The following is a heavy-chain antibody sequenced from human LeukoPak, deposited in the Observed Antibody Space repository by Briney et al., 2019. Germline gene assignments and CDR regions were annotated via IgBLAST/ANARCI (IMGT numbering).Heavy chain of an antibody. CDR2: IYPRDSDT. CDR3: ARRVAAAGTPIGFRYFDY. CDR1: GNSFASYW. V-gene: IGHV5-51*01. D-gene: IGHD6-13*01. J-gene: IGHJ4*02. Sequence: GESLKISCKGSGNSFASYWIGWVRQMPGRGLEWMGIIYPRDSDTRYSPSLQGQVTISVDKSISTAYLQWSSLKASDTAMYYCARRVAAAGTPIGFRYFDYWGQGTLVTVSS.